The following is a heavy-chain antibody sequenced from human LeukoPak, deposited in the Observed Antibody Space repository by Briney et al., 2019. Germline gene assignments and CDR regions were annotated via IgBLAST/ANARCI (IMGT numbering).Heavy chain of an antibody. V-gene: IGHV1-69*05. CDR2: IIPIFGTA. Sequence: GASVKVSCKASGDTFSSYAISWVRQAPGQGLEWMGGIIPIFGTANYAQKFQGRVTMTRDTSTSTVYMELSSLRSEDTAVYYCARTGGNYWYFDLWGRGTLVTVSS. CDR1: GDTFSSYA. D-gene: IGHD4-23*01. CDR3: ARTGGNYWYFDL. J-gene: IGHJ2*01.